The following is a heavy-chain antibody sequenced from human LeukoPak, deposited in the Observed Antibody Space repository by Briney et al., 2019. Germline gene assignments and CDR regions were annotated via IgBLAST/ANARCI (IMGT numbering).Heavy chain of an antibody. Sequence: PGGSLRLSCAVSGFTFSSYSMNWVRQAPGKGLEWVSYISSSSSTIYYADSVKGRFTISRDNAKNSLYLQMNSLKDEDTAVYDCARDRGRSDRSCYFDYWGQGTLVTVSS. CDR1: GFTFSSYS. V-gene: IGHV3-48*02. CDR2: ISSSSSTI. CDR3: ARDRGRSDRSCYFDY. J-gene: IGHJ4*01. D-gene: IGHD1-26*01.